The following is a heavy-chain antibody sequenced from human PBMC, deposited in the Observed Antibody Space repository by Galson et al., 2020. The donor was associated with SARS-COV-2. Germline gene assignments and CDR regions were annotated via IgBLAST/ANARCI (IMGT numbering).Heavy chain of an antibody. J-gene: IGHJ3*02. V-gene: IGHV3-30*18. CDR3: AKALEVTMIVVVLGDDAFDI. D-gene: IGHD3-22*01. CDR2: ISYDGSNK. Sequence: GESLKISCAASGFTFSSYGMHWVRQAPGKGLEWVAVISYDGSNKYYADSVKGRFTISRDNSKNTLYLQMNSLRAEDTAVYYCAKALEVTMIVVVLGDDAFDIWGQGTMVIVSS. CDR1: GFTFSSYG.